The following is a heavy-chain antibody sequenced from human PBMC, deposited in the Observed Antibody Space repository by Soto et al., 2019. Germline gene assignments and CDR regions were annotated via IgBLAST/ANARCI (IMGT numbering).Heavy chain of an antibody. CDR1: GFTFDDYA. CDR3: AKGTSYYPMGMDV. CDR2: ISWNSGSI. Sequence: EVQLVESGGGLVQPGRSLRLSCAASGFTFDDYAMHWVRQAPGKGLEWGSGISWNSGSIGYADSVKGRFTISRDNAKNSLYLQMNSLRAEDTALYYCAKGTSYYPMGMDVWGQGTTVTVSS. V-gene: IGHV3-9*01. D-gene: IGHD3-10*01. J-gene: IGHJ6*02.